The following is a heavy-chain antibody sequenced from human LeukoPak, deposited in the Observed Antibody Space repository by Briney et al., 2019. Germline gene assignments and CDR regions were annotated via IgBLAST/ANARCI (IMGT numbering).Heavy chain of an antibody. V-gene: IGHV3-7*01. Sequence: GGSLRLSCAASGVMFPSYWMTWVRQAPGKGLEWVANIKQDGSEKYYVDSVKGRFTISRDNAKNSVYLQMNSLTADDTAVYYCSRDGSGWSRDVWGQGTTVIVSS. J-gene: IGHJ6*02. CDR3: SRDGSGWSRDV. D-gene: IGHD6-19*01. CDR1: GVMFPSYW. CDR2: IKQDGSEK.